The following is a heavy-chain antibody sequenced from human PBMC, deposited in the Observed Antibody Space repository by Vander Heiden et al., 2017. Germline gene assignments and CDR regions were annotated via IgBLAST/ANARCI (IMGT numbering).Heavy chain of an antibody. Sequence: QVQLQESGPGLVKPSQTMSLTCTVPGGYISSGGHYWSWIRQHRGKGLEWIGYIYYSGSTYYNPSLKSRVTISVDTSKNQFSRKLSAVTAADTAVYYCARSGSGSYGPDYWGQGTLVTVSS. D-gene: IGHD3-10*01. CDR2: IYYSGST. CDR3: ARSGSGSYGPDY. J-gene: IGHJ4*02. CDR1: GGYISSGGHY. V-gene: IGHV4-31*03.